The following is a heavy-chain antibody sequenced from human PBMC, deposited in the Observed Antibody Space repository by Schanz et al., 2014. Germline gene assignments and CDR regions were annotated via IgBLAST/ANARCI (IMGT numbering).Heavy chain of an antibody. J-gene: IGHJ4*02. D-gene: IGHD3-10*01. CDR2: ISGGGGTT. CDR3: ARIGGSVFDY. V-gene: IGHV3-23*01. CDR1: GFTFSSYA. Sequence: DVQLLESGGGLVQPGGSLRLSCAASGFTFSSYARSWVRQAPGKGLEWVSAISGGGGTTYYADSVKGRFTISRDNSKNSLYLQMNSLRAEDTAVYYCARIGGSVFDYWAQGTLVTVSS.